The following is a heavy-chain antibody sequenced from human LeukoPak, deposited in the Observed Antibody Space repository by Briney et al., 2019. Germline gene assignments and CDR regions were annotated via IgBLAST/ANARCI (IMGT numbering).Heavy chain of an antibody. CDR1: GFTFSYSW. D-gene: IGHD6-6*01. CDR3: ARGLGKGSSDY. J-gene: IGHJ4*02. V-gene: IGHV3-7*03. CDR2: INQPGSQK. Sequence: GGSLRLSCVASGFTFSYSWMIWVRQAPGKGLEWVANINQPGSQKYHVDSAKGRFTISRDNARNSLFLQMNSLTADDTAVYYCARGLGKGSSDYWGQGTLVTVSS.